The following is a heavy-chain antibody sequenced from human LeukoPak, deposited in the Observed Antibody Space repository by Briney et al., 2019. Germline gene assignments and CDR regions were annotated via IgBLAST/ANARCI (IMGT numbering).Heavy chain of an antibody. D-gene: IGHD3-22*01. J-gene: IGHJ4*02. CDR1: GGSFSGYY. CDR3: ARSPGVPDYYDSSGYSN. CDR2: INHSGST. V-gene: IGHV4-34*01. Sequence: ASETLSLTCAVYGGSFSGYYWSWIRQPPGKGLEWIGEINHSGSTNYNPSLKSRVTISVDTSKNQFSLKLSSVTAADTAVYYCARSPGVPDYYDSSGYSNWGQGTLVTVSS.